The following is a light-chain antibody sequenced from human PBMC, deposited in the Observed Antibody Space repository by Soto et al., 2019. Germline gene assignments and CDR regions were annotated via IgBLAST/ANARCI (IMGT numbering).Light chain of an antibody. J-gene: IGLJ3*02. Sequence: QSALTQPRSVSGSPGQSVTISCTGTSNDVGGYNYVSWYQQHPGRAPKFMIYDVSKRPAGVPDRFSGSKSGNTASLTISGLQAEDEADYYCYSYEGNYNAVFGGGTKLTVL. CDR1: SNDVGGYNY. CDR2: DVS. CDR3: YSYEGNYNAV. V-gene: IGLV2-11*01.